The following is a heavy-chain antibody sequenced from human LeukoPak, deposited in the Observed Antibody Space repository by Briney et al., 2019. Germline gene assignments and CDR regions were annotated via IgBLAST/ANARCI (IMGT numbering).Heavy chain of an antibody. Sequence: SETLSLTCTVSGGSISSYYWSWIRQPPGKGLEWIGYIYYSGSTNYNPSLKSRVTTSVDTSKNQFSLKLSSVTAADTAVYYCARHIIVVVPAAIPRERGVGFDPWGQGTLVTVSS. D-gene: IGHD2-2*02. CDR1: GGSISSYY. CDR3: ARHIIVVVPAAIPRERGVGFDP. CDR2: IYYSGST. V-gene: IGHV4-59*08. J-gene: IGHJ5*02.